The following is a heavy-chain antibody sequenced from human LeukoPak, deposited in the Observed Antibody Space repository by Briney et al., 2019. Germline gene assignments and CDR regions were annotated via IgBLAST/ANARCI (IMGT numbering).Heavy chain of an antibody. D-gene: IGHD3-10*01. Sequence: GGSLRLSCAASGFTFSSYSMNWVRQAPRKGLEWVSSISSSIIYIYYADSVKGRFTISRDNAKNSLYLQMNSLRAEDTAVYYCARAGGSSWPFDYWGQGTLVTVSS. V-gene: IGHV3-21*01. J-gene: IGHJ4*02. CDR1: GFTFSSYS. CDR3: ARAGGSSWPFDY. CDR2: ISSSIIYI.